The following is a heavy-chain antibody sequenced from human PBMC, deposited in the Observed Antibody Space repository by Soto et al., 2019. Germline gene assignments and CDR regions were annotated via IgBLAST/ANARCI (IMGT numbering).Heavy chain of an antibody. CDR3: ASSYDFWSGYYTPGVMDV. D-gene: IGHD3-3*01. CDR2: INSNSGGI. CDR1: GYTFTGYY. Sequence: ASVKVSCKASGYTFTGYYIHWVRQAPGQGLEWMGWINSNSGGINYAQKFQGWVIMTRDTSISTAYMELSRLRADDTAVYYCASSYDFWSGYYTPGVMDVWGQGTTVTVSS. V-gene: IGHV1-2*04. J-gene: IGHJ6*02.